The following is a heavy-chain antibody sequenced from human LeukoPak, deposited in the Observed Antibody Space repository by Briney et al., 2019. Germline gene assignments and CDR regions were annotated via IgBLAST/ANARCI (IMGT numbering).Heavy chain of an antibody. J-gene: IGHJ4*02. D-gene: IGHD6-13*01. Sequence: GGSLRLSCAASGFTFSSYAMSWARQAPGKGLEWVSAISGSGGSTYYADSVKGRFTISRDNSKNTLYLQMNSLRAEDTAVYYCAKDRRSSSWFDYWGQGTLVTVSS. V-gene: IGHV3-23*01. CDR1: GFTFSSYA. CDR3: AKDRRSSSWFDY. CDR2: ISGSGGST.